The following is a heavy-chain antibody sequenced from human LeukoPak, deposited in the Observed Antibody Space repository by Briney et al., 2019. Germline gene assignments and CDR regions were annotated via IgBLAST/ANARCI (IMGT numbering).Heavy chain of an antibody. CDR2: IYHSGTT. V-gene: IGHV4-59*01. CDR1: GGSINHFY. CDR3: AREKRVVGAPHFDS. D-gene: IGHD1-26*01. J-gene: IGHJ4*02. Sequence: SETLSLTCNVSGGSINHFYWSRIRQPPGKGLEWVGYIYHSGTTNYSPSLKSRVTMSLDTSKSQFSLKLNSVTAADTAVYYCAREKRVVGAPHFDSWGQGTLVTVSS.